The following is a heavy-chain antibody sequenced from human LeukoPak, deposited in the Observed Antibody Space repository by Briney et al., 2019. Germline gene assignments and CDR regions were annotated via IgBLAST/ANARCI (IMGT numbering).Heavy chain of an antibody. CDR2: IIPIFGTA. J-gene: IGHJ4*02. Sequence: SVKVSCKASGGTFSSYAISWVRQAPGQGLEWMGGIIPIFGTANYAQKFQGRVTITADESTSTAYMGLSSLRSEDTAVYYCARAQGYCSSTSCPYYFDYWGQGTLVTGSS. D-gene: IGHD2-2*01. CDR1: GGTFSSYA. CDR3: ARAQGYCSSTSCPYYFDY. V-gene: IGHV1-69*01.